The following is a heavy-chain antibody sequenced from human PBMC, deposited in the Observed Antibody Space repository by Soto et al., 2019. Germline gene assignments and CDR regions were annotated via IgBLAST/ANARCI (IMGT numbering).Heavy chain of an antibody. Sequence: EVQLVESGGGLVQPGGSLRLSCEASGFTFSVYWMHWVRQPPGKGLVWVSRINTDGSDTRYADSVKGRFTISRDNAENTLYLQINSLRADDTAVYYCTTTAGINMIVVEDTIDYWGQGTLVTVSS. CDR1: GFTFSVYW. CDR2: INTDGSDT. D-gene: IGHD3-22*01. V-gene: IGHV3-74*01. CDR3: TTTAGINMIVVEDTIDY. J-gene: IGHJ4*02.